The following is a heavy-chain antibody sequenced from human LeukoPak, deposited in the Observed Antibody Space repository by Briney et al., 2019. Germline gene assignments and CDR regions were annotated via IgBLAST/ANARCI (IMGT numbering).Heavy chain of an antibody. CDR3: ARGDSNPFDY. CDR1: GGSISSSNW. J-gene: IGHJ4*02. CDR2: IYHSGST. Sequence: SGTLSLTCAVSGGSISSSNWWSWVRQPPGRGLEWIGEIYHSGSTNYNPSLKSRVTISVDTSKNQFSLKLSTVTAADTAVYYCARGDSNPFDYWGQGTLVTVSS. D-gene: IGHD6-13*01. V-gene: IGHV4-4*02.